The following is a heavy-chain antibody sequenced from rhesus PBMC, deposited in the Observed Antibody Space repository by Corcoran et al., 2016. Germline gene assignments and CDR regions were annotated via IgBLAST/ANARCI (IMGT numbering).Heavy chain of an antibody. Sequence: QVQLQESGPGLVKPSETLSVTCAVSGGSISSSYWSWIRQAPGKGLEWIGYIYGSGSSTNYNPSLKRRVTLSVDTSKNQLSLKLSSVTTADTAVYYCAREGPGSSYFDYWGQGVLVTVSS. V-gene: IGHV4-169*02. CDR2: IYGSGSST. J-gene: IGHJ4*01. CDR3: AREGPGSSYFDY. D-gene: IGHD4-29*01. CDR1: GGSISSSY.